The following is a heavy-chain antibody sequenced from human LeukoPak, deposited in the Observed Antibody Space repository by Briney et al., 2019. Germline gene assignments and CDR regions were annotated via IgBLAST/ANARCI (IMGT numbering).Heavy chain of an antibody. D-gene: IGHD3-22*01. CDR2: IRYDGSIK. Sequence: GGSLRLSCAASGITFSSYGMHWVRQAPGQGLEWVAFIRYDGSIKYYADSVKGRFTISRDNSKNTLYLQMNSLRAEDTAVYYCAKDRTMMVVTYFDYWGQGTLVTVSS. CDR3: AKDRTMMVVTYFDY. J-gene: IGHJ4*02. CDR1: GITFSSYG. V-gene: IGHV3-30*02.